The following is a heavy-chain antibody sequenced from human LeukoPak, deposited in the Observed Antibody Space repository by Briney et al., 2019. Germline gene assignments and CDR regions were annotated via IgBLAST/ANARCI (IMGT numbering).Heavy chain of an antibody. CDR1: GGTFSSYA. Sequence: ASVTVSCKASGGTFSSYAISWVRQAPGQGLEWVGGIIPIFGTANYAQKFQGRVTITADESTSTAYMELSSLRSEDTAVYYCASGQGTIAARRAFDIWGQGTMVTVSS. D-gene: IGHD6-6*01. J-gene: IGHJ3*02. CDR3: ASGQGTIAARRAFDI. V-gene: IGHV1-69*13. CDR2: IIPIFGTA.